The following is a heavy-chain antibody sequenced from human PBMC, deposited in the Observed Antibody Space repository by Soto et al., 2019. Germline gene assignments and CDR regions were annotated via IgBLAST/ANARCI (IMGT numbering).Heavy chain of an antibody. Sequence: ASVKVSCKASGYTFTGYYMHWVRQAPAQGLEWMGWINPNSGCTNYAQKFQGWVTMTRDTSISTAYMELSRLRSDDAAVYYCTRGSTGDYYYYGMDVWGQGTTVTVSS. V-gene: IGHV1-2*04. CDR2: INPNSGCT. J-gene: IGHJ6*02. CDR1: GYTFTGYY. D-gene: IGHD2-8*02. CDR3: TRGSTGDYYYYGMDV.